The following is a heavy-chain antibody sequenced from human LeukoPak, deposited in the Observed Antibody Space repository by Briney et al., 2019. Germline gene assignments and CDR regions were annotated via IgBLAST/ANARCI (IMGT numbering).Heavy chain of an antibody. CDR3: ARTNVVVVAAADY. D-gene: IGHD2-15*01. J-gene: IGHJ4*02. V-gene: IGHV4-38-2*01. CDR2: IYHSGST. Sequence: SETLSLTCAVSGYSISSGYYWGWIRQPPGKGLEWIGSIYHSGSTYYNPSLKSRVTISVDTSKNQFSLKLSSVTAADTAVYYCARTNVVVVAAADYWGQGTLVTVSS. CDR1: GYSISSGYY.